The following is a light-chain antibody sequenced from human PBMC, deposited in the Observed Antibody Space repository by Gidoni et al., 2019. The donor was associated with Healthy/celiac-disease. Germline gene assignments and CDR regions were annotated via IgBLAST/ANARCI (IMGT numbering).Light chain of an antibody. CDR1: KSISSY. CDR2: AAS. J-gene: IGKJ2*04. V-gene: IGKV1-39*01. Sequence: DIQMTKSPTSLSASVGDRVTITCRASKSISSYLNWYQQKPGKAPKLLIYAASSLQSGVPSRFSGSGSGTDFTLTISSLQPEDFATYYCQQSYSTPMCSFGQGTKLEIK. CDR3: QQSYSTPMCS.